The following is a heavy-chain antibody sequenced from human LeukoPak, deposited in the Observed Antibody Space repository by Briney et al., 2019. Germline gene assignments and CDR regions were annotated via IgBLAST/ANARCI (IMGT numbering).Heavy chain of an antibody. J-gene: IGHJ6*04. CDR1: GGTFSDYA. D-gene: IGHD3-3*01. Sequence: SVKVSCKASGGTFSDYALNWVRQAPGQGLEWMGVFIPILGTANSTQKFQDRVTITADISTNTVYMELSSLRSEDTAVYFCAGIPVFGVVLHQEPVWGKGTTVTVSS. CDR2: FIPILGTA. V-gene: IGHV1-69*10. CDR3: AGIPVFGVVLHQEPV.